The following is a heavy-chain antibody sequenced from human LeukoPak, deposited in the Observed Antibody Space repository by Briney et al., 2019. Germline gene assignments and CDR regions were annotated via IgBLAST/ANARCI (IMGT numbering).Heavy chain of an antibody. CDR1: GYSINNYW. J-gene: IGHJ5*02. D-gene: IGHD2-15*01. CDR3: ARQEYCSGGSCYTWFDP. Sequence: GESLKISCKGSGYSINNYWIGWVRQMPGKGLERMGIINPADSDIRYSPSFQGQVTISADKSISTAYLQWSSLKASDTAMYYCARQEYCSGGSCYTWFDPWGQGTLVIVSS. CDR2: INPADSDI. V-gene: IGHV5-51*01.